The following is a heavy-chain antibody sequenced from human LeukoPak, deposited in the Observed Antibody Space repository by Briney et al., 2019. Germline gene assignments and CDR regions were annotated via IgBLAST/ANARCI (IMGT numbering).Heavy chain of an antibody. CDR3: ANQRVCSSTSCYDYYYYGMDV. Sequence: PGGSLRLSCAASGFTFSSYAMSWVRQAPGKGLEWVSAISGSGGSTYYADSVKGRFTIFRDNSKNTLCLQMNSLRAEDTAVYYCANQRVCSSTSCYDYYYYGMDVWGQGTTVTVSS. V-gene: IGHV3-23*01. J-gene: IGHJ6*02. D-gene: IGHD2-2*01. CDR2: ISGSGGST. CDR1: GFTFSSYA.